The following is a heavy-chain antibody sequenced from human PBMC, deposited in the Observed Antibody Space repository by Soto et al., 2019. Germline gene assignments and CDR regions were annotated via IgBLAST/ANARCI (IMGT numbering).Heavy chain of an antibody. CDR2: IIPIFGTA. CDR3: ARVKGEVGATQGWFDP. Sequence: GASVKVSFKASGGTFSSYAISWLRQAPGQGLEWMGGIIPIFGTANYAQKFQGRVTITADESTSTAYMELSSLRSEDTAVYYCARVKGEVGATQGWFDPWGQGTLVTVSS. J-gene: IGHJ5*02. V-gene: IGHV1-69*13. CDR1: GGTFSSYA. D-gene: IGHD1-26*01.